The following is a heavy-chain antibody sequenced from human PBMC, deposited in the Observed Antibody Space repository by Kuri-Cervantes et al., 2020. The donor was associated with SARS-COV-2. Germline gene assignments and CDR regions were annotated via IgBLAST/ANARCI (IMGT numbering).Heavy chain of an antibody. CDR1: GFTFSSYA. D-gene: IGHD2-15*01. CDR2: ISGSGGST. J-gene: IGHJ4*02. CDR3: AKDLRAIVVVVTIDY. V-gene: IGHV3-23*01. Sequence: GESLKISCAASGFTFSSYAMSWVRQAPGKGLEWVSAISGSGGSTYFAGSVKGRFTISRDHSKNTLYLQMNSLRAEDTAVYYCAKDLRAIVVVVTIDYWGQGTLVTVSS.